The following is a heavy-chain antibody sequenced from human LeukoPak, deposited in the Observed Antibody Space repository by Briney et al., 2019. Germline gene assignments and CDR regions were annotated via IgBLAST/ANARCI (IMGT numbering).Heavy chain of an antibody. CDR1: GSNFNNYW. Sequence: PGGSLRLSCAASGSNFNNYWMTWVRQPPRKGLEWVARISQDGTETSYADSVKGRFTLSKDNAEKSLYLQMNSLTTEDTAVYYCVRLWEFDYWGQGTLATVSS. J-gene: IGHJ4*02. CDR2: ISQDGTET. CDR3: VRLWEFDY. V-gene: IGHV3-7*01. D-gene: IGHD1-26*01.